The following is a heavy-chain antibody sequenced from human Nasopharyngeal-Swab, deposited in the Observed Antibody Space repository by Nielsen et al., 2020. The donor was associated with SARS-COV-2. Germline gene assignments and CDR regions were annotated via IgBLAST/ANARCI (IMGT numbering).Heavy chain of an antibody. CDR3: ARAFNRVSEIAAADPNIYYYYGMDV. CDR1: GFTFDDYS. V-gene: IGHV3-21*01. D-gene: IGHD6-13*01. Sequence: GESLKISCAASGFTFDDYSMNWVRQAPGKGLEWVSSISSSSSYIYYADSVKGRFTISRDNAKNSLYLQMNSLRAEDTAVYYCARAFNRVSEIAAADPNIYYYYGMDVWGQGTTVTVSS. CDR2: ISSSSSYI. J-gene: IGHJ6*02.